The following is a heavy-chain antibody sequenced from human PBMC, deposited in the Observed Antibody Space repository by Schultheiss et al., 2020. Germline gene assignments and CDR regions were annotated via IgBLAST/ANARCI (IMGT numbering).Heavy chain of an antibody. CDR1: GGPISNGGYY. Sequence: SETLSLTCTVSGGPISNGGYYWNWIRPHPGKGLEWIGYIYRSGSAYYNPSLESPITISMDTSKNQFSLKLSTVTAADSAVYYCARGAPGLNLGLDCWGQGTLVTVSS. CDR3: ARGAPGLNLGLDC. V-gene: IGHV4-31*01. J-gene: IGHJ4*02. D-gene: IGHD3-10*01. CDR2: IYRSGSA.